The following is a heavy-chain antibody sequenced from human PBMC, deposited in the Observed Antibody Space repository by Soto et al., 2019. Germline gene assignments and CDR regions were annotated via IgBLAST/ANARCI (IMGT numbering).Heavy chain of an antibody. CDR1: GYTFTGYY. Sequence: ASVKVSCKASGYTFTGYYMHWVRQAPGQGLEWMGWINPNSGGTNYAQKFQGWVTMTRDTSISTAYMELSRLRSDDTAVYYCARATNDAYYDFWSGYLAYWGQGTLVTVS. V-gene: IGHV1-2*04. D-gene: IGHD3-3*01. J-gene: IGHJ4*02. CDR2: INPNSGGT. CDR3: ARATNDAYYDFWSGYLAY.